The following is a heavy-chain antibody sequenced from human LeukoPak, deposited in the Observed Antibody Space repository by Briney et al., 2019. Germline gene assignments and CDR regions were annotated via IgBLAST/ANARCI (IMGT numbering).Heavy chain of an antibody. Sequence: ASVKVSCKASGYTFTSYGISWVRQATGQGLEWMGWISAYNGNANYAQKLQGRVTMTTDTSTSTAYMELRSLRSDDTAVYYCAREVADYYDSSGYYYAEYFQHWGQGTLVTVSS. V-gene: IGHV1-18*01. J-gene: IGHJ1*01. D-gene: IGHD3-22*01. CDR1: GYTFTSYG. CDR2: ISAYNGNA. CDR3: AREVADYYDSSGYYYAEYFQH.